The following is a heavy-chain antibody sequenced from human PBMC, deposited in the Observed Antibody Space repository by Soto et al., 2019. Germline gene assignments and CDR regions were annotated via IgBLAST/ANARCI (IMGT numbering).Heavy chain of an antibody. Sequence: SETLSLTCAVYGGSFSGYYWSWIRQPPGKGLEWIGEINHSGSTNYNPSLKSRVTISVDTSKNQFSLKLSSVTAAETAVYYWGRGRSLAGTFVGYNWFDPWGQGTLVTVSS. CDR3: GRGRSLAGTFVGYNWFDP. V-gene: IGHV4-34*01. D-gene: IGHD6-13*01. CDR2: INHSGST. CDR1: GGSFSGYY. J-gene: IGHJ5*02.